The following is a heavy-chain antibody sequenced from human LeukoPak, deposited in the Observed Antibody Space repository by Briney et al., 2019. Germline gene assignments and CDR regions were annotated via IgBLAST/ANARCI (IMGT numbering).Heavy chain of an antibody. J-gene: IGHJ2*01. V-gene: IGHV1-69*04. Sequence: SVKVSCKASGGTFSSYAISWVRQAPGQGLEWMGRIIPILGIANYAQKFQGRVTITADKSTSTAYMELSSLRSEDTAVYYCARSVDIVATTRYWYFDLWGRGTLVTVSS. CDR3: ARSVDIVATTRYWYFDL. CDR2: IIPILGIA. CDR1: GGTFSSYA. D-gene: IGHD5-12*01.